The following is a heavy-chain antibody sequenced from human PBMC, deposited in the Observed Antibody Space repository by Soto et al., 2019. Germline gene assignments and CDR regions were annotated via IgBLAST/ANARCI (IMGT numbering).Heavy chain of an antibody. V-gene: IGHV1-3*01. D-gene: IGHD3-16*01. CDR2: INAGNGNT. CDR3: ARARSLVLILDY. J-gene: IGHJ4*02. Sequence: ASVKVSCKASGYTFTIYAMHWVRQAPGQRLEWMGWINAGNGNTKYSQKFQGRVTITRDTSASTAYMELSSLRSEDTAVYYCARARSLVLILDYWGQGTLVTVSS. CDR1: GYTFTIYA.